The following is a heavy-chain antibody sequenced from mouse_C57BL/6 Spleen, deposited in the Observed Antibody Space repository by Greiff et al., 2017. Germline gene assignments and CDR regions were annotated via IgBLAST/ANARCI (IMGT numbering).Heavy chain of an antibody. D-gene: IGHD2-12*01. CDR1: GYTFTSYW. J-gene: IGHJ4*01. CDR2: IHPNSGST. Sequence: VQLQQSGAELVKPGASVKLSCKASGYTFTSYWMHWVKQRPGPGLEWIGMIHPNSGSTNYNEKFKSKATLTVDKSSSTAYMQLSSLTSEDSAVYYCARGYYKDAMDYWGQGTSVTVSS. CDR3: ARGYYKDAMDY. V-gene: IGHV1-64*01.